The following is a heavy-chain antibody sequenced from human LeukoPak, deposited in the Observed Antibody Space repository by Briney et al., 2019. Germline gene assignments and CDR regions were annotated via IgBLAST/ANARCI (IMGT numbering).Heavy chain of an antibody. J-gene: IGHJ3*02. Sequence: SETLSLTCAVSGGSISSSNWWSWVRQPPGKGLEWIGEIYHSGSTNFNPSLKSRVTISVDKSKNQFSLKLSSVTAADTAVYYCARGADTAMATGAFDIWGQGTMVTVSS. V-gene: IGHV4-4*02. CDR2: IYHSGST. D-gene: IGHD5-18*01. CDR1: GGSISSSNW. CDR3: ARGADTAMATGAFDI.